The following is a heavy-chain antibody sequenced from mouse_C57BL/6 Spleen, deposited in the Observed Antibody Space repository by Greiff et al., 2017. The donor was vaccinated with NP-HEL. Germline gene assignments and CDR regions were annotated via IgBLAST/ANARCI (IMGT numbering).Heavy chain of an antibody. CDR1: GYTFTSYW. CDR3: ARWGYYGSDYFDY. CDR2: IDPSDSET. D-gene: IGHD1-1*01. Sequence: QVQLQQPGAELVRPGSSVKLSCKASGYTFTSYWMHWVKQRPIQGLEWIGNIDPSDSETHYNQKFKDKATLTVDKSSSKAYMQLSSLTSEDSAVYYCARWGYYGSDYFDYWGQGTTLTVSS. V-gene: IGHV1-52*01. J-gene: IGHJ2*01.